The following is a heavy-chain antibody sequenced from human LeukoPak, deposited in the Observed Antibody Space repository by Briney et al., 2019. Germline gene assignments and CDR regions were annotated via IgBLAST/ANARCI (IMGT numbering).Heavy chain of an antibody. CDR1: GGSISSGGYY. V-gene: IGHV4-31*03. D-gene: IGHD3-10*02. CDR3: ARNVALPVYYYYGMDV. J-gene: IGHJ6*04. CDR2: IYYSGST. Sequence: SETLSLTCTVSGGSISSGGYYWSWLRQHPGTGLGWIGYIYYSGSTYYNPSLKSRVTISVDTSKNQFSLKLSSVTAADTAVYYCARNVALPVYYYYGMDVWGKGTTVTVSS.